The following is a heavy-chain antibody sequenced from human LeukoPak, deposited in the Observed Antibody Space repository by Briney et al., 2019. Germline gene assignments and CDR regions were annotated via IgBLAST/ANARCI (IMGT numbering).Heavy chain of an antibody. CDR3: ARWVRDGYNDAFDI. Sequence: PSETLSLTCTVSGGSIRSYYWSWVRQPPGKGREWIGYISYSGSTKYNRSLKSRVTISLDTSKNQFSLKLSSVTAADTAVYYCARWVRDGYNDAFDIWGQGTMVTVSS. CDR2: ISYSGST. V-gene: IGHV4-59*01. D-gene: IGHD5-12*01. CDR1: GGSIRSYY. J-gene: IGHJ3*02.